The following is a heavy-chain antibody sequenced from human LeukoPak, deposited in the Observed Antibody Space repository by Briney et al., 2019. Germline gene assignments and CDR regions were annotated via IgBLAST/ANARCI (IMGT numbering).Heavy chain of an antibody. D-gene: IGHD5-18*01. J-gene: IGHJ6*02. V-gene: IGHV3-48*03. CDR2: ISSSGSTI. CDR3: ARGGYSYGPGYYYYGMDA. Sequence: PGGSLRLSCAASGFTFSSYEMNWVRQAPGKGLEWVSYISSSGSTIYYADSVKGRFTISRDNAKNSLYQQMNSLRAEDTAVYYCARGGYSYGPGYYYYGMDAWGQGTTVTVSS. CDR1: GFTFSSYE.